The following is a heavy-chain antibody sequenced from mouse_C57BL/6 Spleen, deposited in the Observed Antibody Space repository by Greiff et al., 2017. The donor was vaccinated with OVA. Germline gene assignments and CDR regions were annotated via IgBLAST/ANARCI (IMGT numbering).Heavy chain of an antibody. D-gene: IGHD1-1*01. J-gene: IGHJ1*03. CDR2: IDPETGGT. CDR1: GYTFTDYE. Sequence: VQLQQSGAELVRPGASVTLSCKASGYTFTDYEMHWVKQTPVHGLEWIGAIDPETGGTAYNQKFKGKAILTADKSSSTAYMELRSLTSEDSAVYYCTRSYYGSSYHYWYFDVWGTGTTVTVSS. V-gene: IGHV1-15*01. CDR3: TRSYYGSSYHYWYFDV.